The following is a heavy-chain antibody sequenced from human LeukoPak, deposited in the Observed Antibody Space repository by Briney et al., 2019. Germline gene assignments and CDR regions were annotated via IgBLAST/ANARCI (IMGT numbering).Heavy chain of an antibody. CDR2: INEDGSDK. V-gene: IGHV3-7*04. CDR3: ARGQKLAS. CDR1: GFTFSTFA. J-gene: IGHJ5*02. Sequence: PGGSLRLSCAASGFTFSTFAMHWVRQAPGKGLEWVANINEDGSDKYYVDSVKGRFTISRDNAENSLYLQMNSLRADDTAVYYCARGQKLASWGQGTLVTVSS. D-gene: IGHD6-13*01.